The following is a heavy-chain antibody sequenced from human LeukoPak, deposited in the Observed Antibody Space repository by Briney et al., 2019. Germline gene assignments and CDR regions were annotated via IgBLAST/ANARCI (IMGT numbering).Heavy chain of an antibody. D-gene: IGHD3-9*01. CDR2: INSASSYI. J-gene: IGHJ4*02. CDR1: GFTFSSYS. V-gene: IGHV3-21*05. CDR3: ARGHGDGAWLIDY. Sequence: GGSLRLSCEVSGFTFSSYSMNWVRQAPGKGLEWLSFINSASSYIDYADSVKGRFSISRDNVKNSLHLQMNSLRGEDTAVYYCARGHGDGAWLIDYWGQGALVTISS.